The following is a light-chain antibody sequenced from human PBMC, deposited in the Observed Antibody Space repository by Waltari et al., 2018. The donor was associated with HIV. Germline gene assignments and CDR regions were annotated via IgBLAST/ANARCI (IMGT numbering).Light chain of an antibody. Sequence: QSALTQPRSVSGSPGQSVTISCTGTNSDVGGYNYVSWYQQHPGKAPKLMIYDVSKRPSGLPDRFSGSKSGNTASLTISGLQAEDEADYYCCSYAGSYTGVFGGGTKLTVL. CDR2: DVS. V-gene: IGLV2-11*01. CDR1: NSDVGGYNY. J-gene: IGLJ3*02. CDR3: CSYAGSYTGV.